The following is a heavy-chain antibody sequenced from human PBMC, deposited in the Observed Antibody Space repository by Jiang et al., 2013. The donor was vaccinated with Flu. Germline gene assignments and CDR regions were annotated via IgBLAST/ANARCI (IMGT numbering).Heavy chain of an antibody. D-gene: IGHD7-27*01. CDR3: ARWGPVEAFDI. J-gene: IGHJ3*02. CDR1: GFSLSTYS. CDR2: IDSSSSHI. Sequence: QLVESGGGLVKPGGSLRLSCAASGFSLSTYSMNWVRQAPGKGLEWVSSIDSSSSHIYYVDSVKGRFTISRDNAKTSLYLQMNSLRSEDTAVYYCARWGPVEAFDIWGQGTMVTVSS. V-gene: IGHV3-21*01.